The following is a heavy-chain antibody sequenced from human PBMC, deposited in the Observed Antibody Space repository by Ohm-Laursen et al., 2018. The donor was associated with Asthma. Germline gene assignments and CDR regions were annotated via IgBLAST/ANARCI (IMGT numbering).Heavy chain of an antibody. D-gene: IGHD3-16*02. CDR1: GFTFDDYA. CDR3: ARSMITFGGVIANPFDY. J-gene: IGHJ4*02. V-gene: IGHV3-9*01. Sequence: RSLRLSCTATGFTFDDYAMHWVRQAPGKGLEWVSGISWNSGSIGYADSVKGRFTISRDNAKNSLYLQMNSLRAEDTAVYYCARSMITFGGVIANPFDYWGQGTLVTVSS. CDR2: ISWNSGSI.